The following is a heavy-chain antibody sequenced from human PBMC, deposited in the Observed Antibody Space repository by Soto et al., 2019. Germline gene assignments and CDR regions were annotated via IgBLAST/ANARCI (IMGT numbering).Heavy chain of an antibody. CDR3: AYCGGDCYSYYFDY. V-gene: IGHV3-64D*08. Sequence: CGFLRLSSSASGFTFCSYAMHLVRQATGKGLEYVSAISSNGGSTYYADSVKGRFTISRDNSKNTLYLQMSSLRAEDTAVYYCAYCGGDCYSYYFDYWGQGALVTVSS. CDR1: GFTFCSYA. CDR2: ISSNGGST. D-gene: IGHD2-21*02. J-gene: IGHJ4*02.